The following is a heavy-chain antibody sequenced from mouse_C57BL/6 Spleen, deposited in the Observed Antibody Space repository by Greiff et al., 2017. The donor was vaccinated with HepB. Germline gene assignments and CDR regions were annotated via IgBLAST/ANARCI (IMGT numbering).Heavy chain of an antibody. D-gene: IGHD3-3*01. V-gene: IGHV5-9-1*02. J-gene: IGHJ4*01. CDR1: GFTFSSYA. CDR3: TRGPGTGDAMDY. Sequence: VQLKESGEGLVKPGGSLKLSCAASGFTFSSYAMSWVRQTPEKRLEWVAYISSGGDYIYYADTVKGRFTISRDNARNTLYLQMSSLKSEDTAMYYCTRGPGTGDAMDYWGQGTSVTVSS. CDR2: ISSGGDYI.